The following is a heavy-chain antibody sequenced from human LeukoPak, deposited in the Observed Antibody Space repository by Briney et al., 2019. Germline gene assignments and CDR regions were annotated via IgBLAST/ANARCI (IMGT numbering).Heavy chain of an antibody. D-gene: IGHD3-22*01. V-gene: IGHV3-23*01. CDR2: ISGSGGST. CDR1: GFTFSSYA. Sequence: GGSLRLSCAASGFTFSSYAMSWVRQAPGKGLEWVSAISGSGGSTYYADSVKGRFTISRDNSKNTLYLQMNSLRAEDTAVYYCATTRGYYYDSGGYYPPGYFDYWGQGTLVTVSS. J-gene: IGHJ4*02. CDR3: ATTRGYYYDSGGYYPPGYFDY.